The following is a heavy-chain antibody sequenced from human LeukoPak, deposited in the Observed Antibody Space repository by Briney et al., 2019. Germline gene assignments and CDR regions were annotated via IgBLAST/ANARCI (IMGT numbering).Heavy chain of an antibody. CDR2: IYSGGGT. Sequence: PGGSLRLSCAASGFSVSNNYMSWVRQAPGKGLEWVSVIYSGGGTYYADSVKGRFTISRDNSKNTLYLQMNSLRAEDTAVYYCARDVLRPAVGCYWGQGTLVTVSS. CDR1: GFSVSNNY. V-gene: IGHV3-53*01. J-gene: IGHJ4*02. CDR3: ARDVLRPAVGCY. D-gene: IGHD2-8*01.